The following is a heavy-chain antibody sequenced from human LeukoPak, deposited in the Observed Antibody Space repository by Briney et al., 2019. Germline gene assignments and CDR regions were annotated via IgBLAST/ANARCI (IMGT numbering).Heavy chain of an antibody. J-gene: IGHJ5*02. CDR2: ISAYNGNT. D-gene: IGHD3-9*01. CDR3: ARVGLRYFDWLSTGFDP. Sequence: ASVKVSCKASGYTFTSYGISWVRQAPGQGLEWMGWISAYNGNTNYAQKLQGRDTMTTDTSTSTAYMELRRLRSDDTAVYYCARVGLRYFDWLSTGFDPWGQGTLVTVSS. V-gene: IGHV1-18*04. CDR1: GYTFTSYG.